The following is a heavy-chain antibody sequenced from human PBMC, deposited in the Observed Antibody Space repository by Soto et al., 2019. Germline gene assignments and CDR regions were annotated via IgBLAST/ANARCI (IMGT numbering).Heavy chain of an antibody. CDR1: GGTFSSYA. V-gene: IGHV1-3*01. D-gene: IGHD1-26*01. CDR2: INAGNGNT. J-gene: IGHJ2*01. Sequence: ASVKVSCKASGGTFSSYAMHWVRQAPGQRLEWMGWINAGNGNTKYSQKFQGRVTITRDTSASTAYMELSSLRSEDTAVYYCARGGSLYWYFDLWGRGTLVPVSS. CDR3: ARGGSLYWYFDL.